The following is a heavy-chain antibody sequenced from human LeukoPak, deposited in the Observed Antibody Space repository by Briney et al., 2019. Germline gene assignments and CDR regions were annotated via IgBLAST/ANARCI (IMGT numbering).Heavy chain of an antibody. CDR2: IYYSGSI. D-gene: IGHD6-13*01. J-gene: IGHJ4*02. V-gene: IGHV4-39*07. Sequence: PSGTLSLICTVSGGSIRTSSYYWGWIRQPPGKGLEWIGSIYYSGSIYSNGSLKSRVTISVETSKNQFSLKLSSVTAADTAMYYCARVRAAAVPYYFDYWGRGTLVTVSS. CDR1: GGSIRTSSYY. CDR3: ARVRAAAVPYYFDY.